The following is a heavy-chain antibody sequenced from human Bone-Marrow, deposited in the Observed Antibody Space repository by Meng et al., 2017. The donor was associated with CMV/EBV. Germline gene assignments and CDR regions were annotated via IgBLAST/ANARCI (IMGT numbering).Heavy chain of an antibody. D-gene: IGHD2-2*01. CDR3: ARDKDIVVVS. CDR1: GFAFRNYW. CDR2: INSDDSMI. J-gene: IGHJ4*02. Sequence: GESLKISCAASGFAFRNYWMHWVRQAPGKGLVWVSRINSDDSMISYVDSVKGRFTISRDNAKNSLYLQMNSLRAEDTAVYYCARDKDIVVVSWGQGTLVTVSS. V-gene: IGHV3-74*01.